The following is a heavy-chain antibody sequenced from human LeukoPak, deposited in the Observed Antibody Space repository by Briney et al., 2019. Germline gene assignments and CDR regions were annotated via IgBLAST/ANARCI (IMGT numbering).Heavy chain of an antibody. CDR2: INHSGGT. CDR1: GGSFSGYY. CDR3: ARGGGNLLPFFDPKYYYYMDV. D-gene: IGHD3-9*01. J-gene: IGHJ6*03. V-gene: IGHV4-34*01. Sequence: SETLSLTCAVYGGSFSGYYWSWIRQPPGKGLEWIAEINHSGGTNYNASLRSRVTVYVDTSKNQFSLKLSSVTAADTAVYYCARGGGNLLPFFDPKYYYYMDVWGKGTTVTVSS.